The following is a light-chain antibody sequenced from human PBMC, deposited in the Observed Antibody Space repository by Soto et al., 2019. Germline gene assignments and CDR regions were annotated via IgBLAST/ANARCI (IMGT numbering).Light chain of an antibody. V-gene: IGLV2-23*03. CDR1: SRDVGSYNL. Sequence: QSVLTQPASVSGSPGQSITISCTGTSRDVGSYNLVSWYQQHPGKAPKLMIYEGSKRPSGVSSRFSGSKSGNTASLTISALQAEDEADYYCCSYAGNSNVFGTGTKLTVL. CDR3: CSYAGNSNV. CDR2: EGS. J-gene: IGLJ1*01.